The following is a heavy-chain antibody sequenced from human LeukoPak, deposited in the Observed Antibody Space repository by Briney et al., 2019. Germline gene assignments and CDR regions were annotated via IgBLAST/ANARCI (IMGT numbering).Heavy chain of an antibody. V-gene: IGHV3-23*01. J-gene: IGHJ4*02. CDR2: VSDSGVNT. CDR1: GFSFSGYA. Sequence: GGSLRLSCEASGFSFSGYAMSWVRQAPGKGLDWVSGVSDSGVNTYYADSVKGRFTISRDNSEYTLFLQMNSLGAEDTAIYYCVADFDYWGQGTLVTVSS. CDR3: VADFDY. D-gene: IGHD6-19*01.